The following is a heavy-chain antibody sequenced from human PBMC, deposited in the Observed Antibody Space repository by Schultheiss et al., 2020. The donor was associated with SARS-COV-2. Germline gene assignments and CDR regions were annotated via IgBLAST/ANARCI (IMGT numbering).Heavy chain of an antibody. J-gene: IGHJ6*03. D-gene: IGHD3/OR15-3a*01. CDR3: ARDRTESYYYYYYMDV. Sequence: GGSLRLSCAASGFTVSSSCMSWVRQAPGKGLEWVSVIYSGGSAYYADSVKGRFTISRDNSKNTLYLQMNSLRAEDTAVYYCARDRTESYYYYYYMDVWGKGTTVTVSS. V-gene: IGHV3-66*01. CDR2: IYSGGSA. CDR1: GFTVSSSC.